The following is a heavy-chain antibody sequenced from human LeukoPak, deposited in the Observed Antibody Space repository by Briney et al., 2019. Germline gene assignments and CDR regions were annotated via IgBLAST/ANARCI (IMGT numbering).Heavy chain of an antibody. CDR1: GFTFDDFA. J-gene: IGHJ3*02. CDR2: VSWNSDSI. V-gene: IGHV3-9*01. D-gene: IGHD3-10*01. CDR3: AKDIFTLLRGTFDI. Sequence: PGRSLRLSCVASGFTFDDFAMHWVRQAPGKGLEWVSGVSWNSDSIGYADSVKGRFTISRDNAKNSLYLQMNSLRAEDTAFYYCAKDIFTLLRGTFDIWGQGTMVTVSS.